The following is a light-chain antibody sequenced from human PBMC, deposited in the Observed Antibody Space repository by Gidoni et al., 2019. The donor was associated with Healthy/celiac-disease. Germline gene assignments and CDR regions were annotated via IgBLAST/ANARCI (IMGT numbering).Light chain of an antibody. V-gene: IGLV2-8*01. CDR3: SSYAGSNSSYV. CDR2: EVS. Sequence: QSALTQPPSAPGSPGQSVTISCTGTSSDVGGYNYVSWYQQHPGKAPKLMIYEVSKRPSGVPDRFSGSKSGNTASLTVSGLQAEDEADYYCSSYAGSNSSYVFGTGPNVTVL. CDR1: SSDVGGYNY. J-gene: IGLJ1*01.